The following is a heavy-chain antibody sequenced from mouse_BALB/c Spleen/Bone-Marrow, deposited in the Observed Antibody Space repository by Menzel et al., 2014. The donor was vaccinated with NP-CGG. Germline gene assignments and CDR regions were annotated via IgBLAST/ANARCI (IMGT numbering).Heavy chain of an antibody. J-gene: IGHJ3*01. Sequence: QVQLQQSGAELVRPGASVTLSCKASGYTFTDYDMHWVKQTPVHGLEWIGAIDPETGGTAYNQKFKGKATLTADKSSSTAYMELRSLTSEDSAVYYCTRPLVRRFAYWGQGTLVTVSA. D-gene: IGHD2-14*01. V-gene: IGHV1-15*01. CDR1: GYTFTDYD. CDR3: TRPLVRRFAY. CDR2: IDPETGGT.